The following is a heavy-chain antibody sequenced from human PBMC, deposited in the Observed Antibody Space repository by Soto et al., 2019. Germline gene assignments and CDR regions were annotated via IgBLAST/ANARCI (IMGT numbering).Heavy chain of an antibody. CDR2: ISPNIRDT. D-gene: IGHD3-10*01. Sequence: EASVKVSCKASGGAYSEYAFNWVRQAPGQGLEWMGGISPNIRDTNYAQKFQSRVTITTDKSTNTAYMDLRSLTSDDTAIYYCARAGAAPYYYYGLDVWGQGTTVTVSS. CDR1: GGAYSEYA. CDR3: ARAGAAPYYYYGLDV. V-gene: IGHV1-18*01. J-gene: IGHJ6*02.